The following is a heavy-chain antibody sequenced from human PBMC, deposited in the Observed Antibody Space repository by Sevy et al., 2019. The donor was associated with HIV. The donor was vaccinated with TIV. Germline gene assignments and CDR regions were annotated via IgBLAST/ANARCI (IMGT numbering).Heavy chain of an antibody. D-gene: IGHD3-3*01. CDR3: AKGLILEWSWYGMDV. CDR1: GFTVSSNY. J-gene: IGHJ6*02. Sequence: GGSLRLSCAASGFTVSSNYMSWVRQAPGKGLEWVSVIYSDSNTYYEASVKGRFTISSDNSKITLYLQMKSLRAEDTAVYYCAKGLILEWSWYGMDVWGQGTTVTVSS. V-gene: IGHV3-53*01. CDR2: IYSDSNT.